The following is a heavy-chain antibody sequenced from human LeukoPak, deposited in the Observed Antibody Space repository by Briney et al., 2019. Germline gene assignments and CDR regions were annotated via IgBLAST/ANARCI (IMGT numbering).Heavy chain of an antibody. CDR1: GYTFINYG. CDR3: AVRHEFILN. Sequence: ASVKVSCKASGYTFINYGINWVRQAPGQGLEWMGWISAYNGNTNYAQSLQGRVTMTRDTSTSTVYMELSSLRSEDTAVYYCAVRHEFILNWGQGTLVTVSS. J-gene: IGHJ4*02. D-gene: IGHD3-10*01. V-gene: IGHV1-18*01. CDR2: ISAYNGNT.